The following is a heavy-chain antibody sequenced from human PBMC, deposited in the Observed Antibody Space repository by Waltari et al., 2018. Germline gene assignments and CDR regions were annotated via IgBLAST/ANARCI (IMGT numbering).Heavy chain of an antibody. D-gene: IGHD2-15*01. CDR2: IYTSGST. J-gene: IGHJ4*02. CDR1: GGSISSGSSY. Sequence: QVQLQESGPGLVKPSQNLSLTCTVSGGSISSGSSYWSWIRQPAGKGLEWIGYIYTSGSTNYNPSLKSRVTISVDTSKNQFSLKLSSVTAADTAVYYCATGLGYCSGGSCYSGDYWGQGTLVTVSS. V-gene: IGHV4-61*09. CDR3: ATGLGYCSGGSCYSGDY.